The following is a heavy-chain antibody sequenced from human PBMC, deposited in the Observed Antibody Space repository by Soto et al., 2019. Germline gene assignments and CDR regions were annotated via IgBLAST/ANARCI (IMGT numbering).Heavy chain of an antibody. V-gene: IGHV1-3*04. D-gene: IGHD3-10*01. CDR2: INTGDGNT. Sequence: QVQLVQSGAEVKRPGASVKVSCKASGNTLTNYAMHWVRQAPGQRLEWMGWINTGDGNTKYSQNFQGRVTITRDTSASTAYMEVITLRSEGTAVYSCAGYHSGSYLGYWGQGTLVTVSS. CDR1: GNTLTNYA. J-gene: IGHJ4*02. CDR3: AGYHSGSYLGY.